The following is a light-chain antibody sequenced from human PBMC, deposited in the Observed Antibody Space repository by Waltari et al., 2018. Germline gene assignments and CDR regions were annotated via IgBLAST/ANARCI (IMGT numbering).Light chain of an antibody. Sequence: QSALTQPASVSGSPGQSITISCTGTSSDVGGSNYVSWYQQHPGKAPKLMIYDVSKRPSGVSNRFSGSKSGNTASLTISGLQAEDEADYYCSSYTSSSTLLYVFGTGTKVTVL. CDR3: SSYTSSSTLLYV. J-gene: IGLJ1*01. V-gene: IGLV2-14*01. CDR2: DVS. CDR1: SSDVGGSNY.